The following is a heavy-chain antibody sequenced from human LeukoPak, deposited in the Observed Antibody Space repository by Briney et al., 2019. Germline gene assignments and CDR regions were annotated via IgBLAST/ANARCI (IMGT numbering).Heavy chain of an antibody. J-gene: IGHJ6*02. CDR2: IKSDGSES. CDR1: KFILKNYW. CDR3: ARGHYGMDV. V-gene: IGHV3-7*01. Sequence: GGSLRLSCAASKFILKNYWMTWVRQAPGKGLEWVATIKSDGSESYYVDSVKGRFTVSRDNARSSLVLQVNSLRAEDTAVYHCARGHYGMDVWGQGTTVTVSS.